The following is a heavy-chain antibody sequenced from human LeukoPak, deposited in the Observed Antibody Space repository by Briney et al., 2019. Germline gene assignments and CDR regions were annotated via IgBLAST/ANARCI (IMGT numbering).Heavy chain of an antibody. CDR3: AEGQSYSPEYNWFDP. Sequence: PGGSLRLSCAASGFTFSSYAMSWVRQAPGKGLEWVSALSGGGGSTYSADSVKGRFTISRDNSKNTLYLQMNSLRAEDTAVYYCAEGQSYSPEYNWFDPWGQGTLVTVSS. CDR2: LSGGGGST. V-gene: IGHV3-23*01. J-gene: IGHJ5*02. D-gene: IGHD1-14*01. CDR1: GFTFSSYA.